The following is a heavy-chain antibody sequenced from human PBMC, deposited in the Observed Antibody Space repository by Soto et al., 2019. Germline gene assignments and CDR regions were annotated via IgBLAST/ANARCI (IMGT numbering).Heavy chain of an antibody. V-gene: IGHV1-2*04. CDR2: INPNSGGT. CDR3: ARDRGIVASLYYFDY. D-gene: IGHD5-12*01. Sequence: QVQLVQSGAEVKKPGASVKVSCKASGYTFTGYYMHWVRQAPGQGLEWMGWINPNSGGTNYAQKFLGWVTMTRDTSISTAYMELSRLRSDDTAVYYCARDRGIVASLYYFDYWGQGTLVTVSS. CDR1: GYTFTGYY. J-gene: IGHJ4*02.